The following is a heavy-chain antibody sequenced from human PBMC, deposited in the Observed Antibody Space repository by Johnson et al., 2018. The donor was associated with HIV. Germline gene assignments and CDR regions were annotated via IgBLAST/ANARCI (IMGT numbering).Heavy chain of an antibody. CDR1: GFTFSSYA. J-gene: IGHJ3*02. CDR2: IGTAGDT. V-gene: IGHV3/OR16-10*03. CDR3: GGVGRTGSAFDI. Sequence: VQLVESGGGVVQPGRSLRLSCAASGFTFSSYAMHWVRQAPGKGLEWVSAIGTAGDTYYADSVKGRFTISRDNSKNTLYLQMNTLRAEDTAVYYCGGVGRTGSAFDIWGQGTMVTVSS. D-gene: IGHD2-15*01.